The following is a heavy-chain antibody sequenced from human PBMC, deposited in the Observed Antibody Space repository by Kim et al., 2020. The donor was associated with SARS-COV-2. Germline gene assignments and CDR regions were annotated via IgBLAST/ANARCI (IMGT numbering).Heavy chain of an antibody. Sequence: LSLTCAASGLTFSSYGMHWVRQAPGKGLEWVAVIWYDGSNKYYADSVKGRFTISRDNSKNTLYLQMNSLRAEDTAVYYCARDHYYDSSGYYTAEYFQHWGQGTLVTVSS. CDR2: IWYDGSNK. J-gene: IGHJ1*01. V-gene: IGHV3-33*01. CDR1: GLTFSSYG. CDR3: ARDHYYDSSGYYTAEYFQH. D-gene: IGHD3-22*01.